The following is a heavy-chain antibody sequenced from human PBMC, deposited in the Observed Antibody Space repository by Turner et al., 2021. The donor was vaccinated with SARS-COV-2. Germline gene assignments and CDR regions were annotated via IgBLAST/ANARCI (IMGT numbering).Heavy chain of an antibody. J-gene: IGHJ4*02. Sequence: QVQLMESGGGVVQPGRSLRLSCVVSGITFTDSNFYWVRQAPGKGLEWMAVISYDGSGTYYADSVKGRFTVSRDNSKNMVYFQMDSLRAEDTAVYYCVTGSYFRELAYWGQGTLVTVSS. CDR2: ISYDGSGT. CDR1: GITFTDSN. D-gene: IGHD1-26*01. V-gene: IGHV3-30-3*01. CDR3: VTGSYFRELAY.